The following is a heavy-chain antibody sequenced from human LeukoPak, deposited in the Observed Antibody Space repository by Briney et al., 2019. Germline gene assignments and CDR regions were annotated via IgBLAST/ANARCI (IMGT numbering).Heavy chain of an antibody. J-gene: IGHJ3*02. V-gene: IGHV3-23*01. D-gene: IGHD3-22*01. CDR2: ISGSGGST. CDR1: GFTFSNAW. Sequence: GGSLRLSCAASGFTFSNAWMSWVRQAPGKGLEWVSAISGSGGSTYYADSVKGRFTISRDNSKNTLYLEMNSLRVDDTAVYYCAKTKITLILVANPLSGAFDMWGQGTLVTVSS. CDR3: AKTKITLILVANPLSGAFDM.